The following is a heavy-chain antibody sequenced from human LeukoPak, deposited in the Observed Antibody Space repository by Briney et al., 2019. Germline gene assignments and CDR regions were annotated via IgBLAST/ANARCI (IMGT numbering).Heavy chain of an antibody. Sequence: ASVKVSCKASGYTFTSYGISWVRQAPGQGLEWMGWISAYNGNTNYAQKLQGRVTMTTDTSTSTAYMELRSLSSDDTAVYYCARDGYCSGGSCYSYYYGMDVWGQGTTVTVSS. D-gene: IGHD2-15*01. CDR2: ISAYNGNT. V-gene: IGHV1-18*01. J-gene: IGHJ6*02. CDR1: GYTFTSYG. CDR3: ARDGYCSGGSCYSYYYGMDV.